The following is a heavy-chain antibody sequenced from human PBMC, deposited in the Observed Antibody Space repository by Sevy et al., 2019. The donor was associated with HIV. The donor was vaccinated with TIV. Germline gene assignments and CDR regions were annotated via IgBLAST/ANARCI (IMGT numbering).Heavy chain of an antibody. V-gene: IGHV2-5*02. Sequence: SGPTLVNPTQTLTLTCTLSGFSLATSGVGVGWIRQPPGKALGWLALIYWDDDKRYSPSLKSRLTITKDSSKNQVVLTMTNMDPVDTATYYCAHRRDDTVVMVYGDFDYWGQGALVTVSS. D-gene: IGHD2-8*01. CDR1: GFSLATSGVG. J-gene: IGHJ4*02. CDR2: IYWDDDK. CDR3: AHRRDDTVVMVYGDFDY.